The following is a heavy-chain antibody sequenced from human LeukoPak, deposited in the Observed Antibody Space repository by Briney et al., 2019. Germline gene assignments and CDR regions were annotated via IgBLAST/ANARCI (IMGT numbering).Heavy chain of an antibody. J-gene: IGHJ4*02. CDR3: PKDISVGATPYYFDY. CDR1: GFTFDDPA. Sequence: GRSLRLSCAASGFTFDDPAMHWVRQAPGKGLEWVSGIIWNSGSIGYADSVKGRFTISRDNAKNSLYLQMNSLRAEDTALYYCPKDISVGATPYYFDYWGQGTLVTVSS. V-gene: IGHV3-9*01. D-gene: IGHD1-26*01. CDR2: IIWNSGSI.